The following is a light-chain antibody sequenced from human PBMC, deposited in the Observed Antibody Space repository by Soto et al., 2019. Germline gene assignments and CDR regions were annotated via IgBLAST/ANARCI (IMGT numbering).Light chain of an antibody. CDR1: SSDVGGYNY. V-gene: IGLV2-8*01. J-gene: IGLJ1*01. CDR3: GPYADSNNYV. Sequence: QSVLTQPPSASGSPGQSVTISCTGTSSDVGGYNYVSWYQQYPGKAPKIMIYEVSKRPSGVPDRFSGSKSGNTASLTVSGLQAEDEADYYCGPYADSNNYVFGTGTKVTVL. CDR2: EVS.